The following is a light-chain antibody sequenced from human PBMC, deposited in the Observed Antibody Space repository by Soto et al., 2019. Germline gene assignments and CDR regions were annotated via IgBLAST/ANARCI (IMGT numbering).Light chain of an antibody. V-gene: IGKV1-5*03. CDR2: KAS. J-gene: IGKJ1*01. Sequence: DIEMTQSPSTLSASVGDRVTITCRASQSISSWLAWYQQKPGKAPNLLIYKASTLESGVPSRFSGSGSGTEFTLTISSLQPDDFATYYCQQYKSYFLTSGQGTKVEIK. CDR3: QQYKSYFLT. CDR1: QSISSW.